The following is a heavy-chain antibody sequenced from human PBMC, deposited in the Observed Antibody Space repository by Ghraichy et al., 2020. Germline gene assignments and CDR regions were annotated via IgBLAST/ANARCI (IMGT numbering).Heavy chain of an antibody. CDR1: GFTVSSNY. CDR2: IYSGGST. D-gene: IGHD2-2*01. Sequence: GGSLRLSCAASGFTVSSNYMSWVRQAPGKGLEWVSVIYSGGSTYYADSVKGRFTISRDNSKNTLYLQMNSLRAEDTAVYYCASLSTGYCSSTSCFFDYWGQGTLVTVSS. J-gene: IGHJ4*02. CDR3: ASLSTGYCSSTSCFFDY. V-gene: IGHV3-53*01.